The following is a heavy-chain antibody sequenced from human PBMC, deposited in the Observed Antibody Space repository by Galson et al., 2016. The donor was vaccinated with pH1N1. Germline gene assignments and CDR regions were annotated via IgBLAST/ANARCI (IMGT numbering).Heavy chain of an antibody. V-gene: IGHV3-48*04. J-gene: IGHJ1*01. D-gene: IGHD4-23*01. CDR1: GFTFSSWH. CDR3: ARPGNYDGDRRGAFDL. CDR2: ITYTSATI. Sequence: SLRLSCAASGFTFSSWHMDWVRQAPGEGLEWISFITYTSATIYYADSVKGRFTVPRDNAKNSLYLQMNSLRAEDTAVYYCARPGNYDGDRRGAFDLWGQGTLVIVSS.